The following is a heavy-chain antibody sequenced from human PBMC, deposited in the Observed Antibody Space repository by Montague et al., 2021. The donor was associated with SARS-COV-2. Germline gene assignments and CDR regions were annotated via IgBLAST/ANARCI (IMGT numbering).Heavy chain of an antibody. Sequence: SLRLSCTASGLTVSSNYMSWVRQAPGKGLEWVSVIYSGGSTYYADSVKGRFTISRDNSKNTLYLQMNSLRDEDTAVYYCARDSYGMDVWGQGTTVTVSS. J-gene: IGHJ6*02. CDR1: GLTVSSNY. CDR2: IYSGGST. V-gene: IGHV3-66*02. CDR3: ARDSYGMDV.